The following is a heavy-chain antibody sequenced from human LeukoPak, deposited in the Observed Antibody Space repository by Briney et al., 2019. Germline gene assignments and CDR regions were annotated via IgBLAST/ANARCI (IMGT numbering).Heavy chain of an antibody. V-gene: IGHV4-59*12. CDR1: GGSISSYY. D-gene: IGHD2-2*02. CDR3: ARDRTYCSSTSCYTGWFDP. CDR2: IYYSGST. J-gene: IGHJ5*02. Sequence: SETLSLTCTVSGGSISSYYWSWIRQPPGKGLEWIGYIYYSGSTNYNPSLKSRVTISVDTSKNQFSLKLSSVTAADTAVYYCARDRTYCSSTSCYTGWFDPWGQGTLVTVSS.